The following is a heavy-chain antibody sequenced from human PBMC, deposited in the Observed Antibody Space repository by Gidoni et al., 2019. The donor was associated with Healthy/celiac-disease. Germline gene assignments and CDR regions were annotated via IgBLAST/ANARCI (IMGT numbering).Heavy chain of an antibody. CDR3: AKELFGAFDI. Sequence: EVQLVESGGGLVQPGRSLRLSCAASGFTFDDYAMHWVRQAPGKGLEWVSGISWNSGSIGYADSVKGRFTISRDNAKNSLYLQMNSLRAEDTALYYCAKELFGAFDIWGQGTMVTVSS. D-gene: IGHD2-21*01. J-gene: IGHJ3*02. V-gene: IGHV3-9*01. CDR1: GFTFDDYA. CDR2: ISWNSGSI.